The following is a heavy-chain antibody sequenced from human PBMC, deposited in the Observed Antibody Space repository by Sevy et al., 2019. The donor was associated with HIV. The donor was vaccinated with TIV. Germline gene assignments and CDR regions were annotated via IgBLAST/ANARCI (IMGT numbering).Heavy chain of an antibody. J-gene: IGHJ4*02. CDR2: ISSEGSTT. V-gene: IGHV3-23*01. CDR3: ATRSLNSGPYFDP. CDR1: GFTFSRYV. Sequence: GGSLRLSCAASGFTFSRYVMNLVRQAPGKGLEWVSVISSEGSTTYYADSVKGRFTISRDNSKSTLYLQMNSLRAEDTAVYYCATRSLNSGPYFDPWGQGTLVTVSS. D-gene: IGHD1-1*01.